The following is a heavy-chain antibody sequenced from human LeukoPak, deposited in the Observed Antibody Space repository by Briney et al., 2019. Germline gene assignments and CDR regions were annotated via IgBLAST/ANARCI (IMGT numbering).Heavy chain of an antibody. CDR3: ARDTDVVSIDY. D-gene: IGHD3-3*01. V-gene: IGHV3-21*01. J-gene: IGHJ4*02. CDR2: ISSSSSYI. CDR1: GVTFSSYS. Sequence: GGSLRLSCAASGVTFSSYSMNWVRQAPGKGLEWVSSISSSSSYIYYADSVKGRFTISRDNAKNSLYLQMNSLRAEDTAVYYCARDTDVVSIDYWGQGTLVTVSS.